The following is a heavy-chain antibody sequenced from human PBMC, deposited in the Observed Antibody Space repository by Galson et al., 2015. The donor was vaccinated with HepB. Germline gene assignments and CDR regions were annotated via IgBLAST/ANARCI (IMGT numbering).Heavy chain of an antibody. CDR1: GFTFSDYY. V-gene: IGHV3-21*01. J-gene: IGHJ4*02. CDR3: ARAFEGILYY. CDR2: ISGSSTSV. Sequence: SLRLSCAASGFTFSDYYINWVRQAPGKGLEWVSSISGSSTSVFYADSMKGRFTISRDNAKNSLYLQLNGLRVEDTAVYYCARAFEGILYYWGQGTLVAVSS.